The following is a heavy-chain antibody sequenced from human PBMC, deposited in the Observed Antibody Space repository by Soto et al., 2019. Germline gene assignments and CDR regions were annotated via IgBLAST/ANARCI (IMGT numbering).Heavy chain of an antibody. CDR3: ARDISSLRTDQSSNYVDR. CDR2: IYYSGST. Sequence: SKTLSLTCTVSGGSISSYYWNWIRQPPGKGLEWIGYIYYSGSTNYNPSLKSRVTMSVDTSKSQLSLKLSSVTAADTAVYYCARDISSLRTDQSSNYVDRWGQGTLVTVSS. CDR1: GGSISSYY. D-gene: IGHD2-2*01. J-gene: IGHJ4*02. V-gene: IGHV4-59*12.